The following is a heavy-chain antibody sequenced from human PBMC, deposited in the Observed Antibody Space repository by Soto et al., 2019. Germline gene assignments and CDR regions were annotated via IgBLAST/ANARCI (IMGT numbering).Heavy chain of an antibody. Sequence: SETLSLTCTVSGGSISSSSYYWGWIRQPPGKGLEWIGSIYYSGSTYYNPSLKSRVTISVDTSKNQFSLKLSSVTAADTAVYYCATHARGYDFWSGYPKNWFDPWGQGTLVTVSS. CDR2: IYYSGST. V-gene: IGHV4-39*01. CDR1: GGSISSSSYY. CDR3: ATHARGYDFWSGYPKNWFDP. D-gene: IGHD3-3*01. J-gene: IGHJ5*02.